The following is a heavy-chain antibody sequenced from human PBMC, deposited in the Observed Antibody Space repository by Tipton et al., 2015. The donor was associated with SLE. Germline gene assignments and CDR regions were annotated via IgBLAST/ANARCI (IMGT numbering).Heavy chain of an antibody. CDR2: IYYSGST. D-gene: IGHD5-24*01. J-gene: IGHJ4*02. CDR3: ARGGGSKRWLQFNY. Sequence: TLSLTYTVSGGSISSYYWSWIRQPPGKGLERIGYIYYSGSTNYNPSLKSRVTISVDTSKNQFSLKLSSVTAADTAVYYCARGGGSKRWLQFNYWGQGTLVTVSS. V-gene: IGHV4-59*01. CDR1: GGSISSYY.